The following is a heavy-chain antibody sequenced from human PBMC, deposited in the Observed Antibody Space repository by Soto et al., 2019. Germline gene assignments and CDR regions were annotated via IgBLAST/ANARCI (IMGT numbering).Heavy chain of an antibody. J-gene: IGHJ4*02. CDR2: INPSGGST. Sequence: QVQLVQSGAEVKKPGASVKVSCKASGYTFTSYYMHWVRQAPGQGLEWMGIINPSGGSTSYAQKIQGRVTMTRDTSTSTVYMELSSLRSEDTAVYYCAKSGGYGDYRNWGQGTLVTVSS. CDR3: AKSGGYGDYRN. D-gene: IGHD4-17*01. V-gene: IGHV1-46*01. CDR1: GYTFTSYY.